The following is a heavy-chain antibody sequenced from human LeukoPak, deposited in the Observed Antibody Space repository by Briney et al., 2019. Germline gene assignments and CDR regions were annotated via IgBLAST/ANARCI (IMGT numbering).Heavy chain of an antibody. Sequence: ASETLSLTCTVAGGSISSFYWSWIRQPPGKGLEWIGYIYYTGSTNYNPYLKSRVTISVDTSKNQFSLRLSSLTAADTAVYYCASNREGTTAMAPNYMDVWGKGTTVTVSS. CDR1: GGSISSFY. V-gene: IGHV4-59*08. CDR2: IYYTGST. D-gene: IGHD5-18*01. J-gene: IGHJ6*03. CDR3: ASNREGTTAMAPNYMDV.